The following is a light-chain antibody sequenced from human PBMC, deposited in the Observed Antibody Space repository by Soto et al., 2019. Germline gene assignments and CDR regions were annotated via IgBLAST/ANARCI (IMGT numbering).Light chain of an antibody. J-gene: IGKJ1*01. CDR2: LGS. CDR1: QSLLHSNGYNY. V-gene: IGKV2-28*01. CDR3: MRPLQTHWT. Sequence: DIAMTQSPLSLAVTPGEPASISCRSSQSLLHSNGYNYLDWYLQKPGQSPQLLIYLGSNRTSGVPERISGSRSGADFLLKISRVEADDVWVYYCMRPLQTHWTFGQGTKVEIK.